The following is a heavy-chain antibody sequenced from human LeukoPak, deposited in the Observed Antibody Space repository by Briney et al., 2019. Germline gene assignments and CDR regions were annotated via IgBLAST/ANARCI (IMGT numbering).Heavy chain of an antibody. CDR3: ARSIPRIAARPIDY. Sequence: GGXXRLSWAASGFTFSSYGMHWVGQAPGKGLEGVAFIRKEGSKKNYEDSVKGRFTISRDNSKNTLYLQMNSLRAEDTAVYYCARSIPRIAARPIDYWGQGTLVTVSS. CDR1: GFTFSSYG. V-gene: IGHV3-30*02. D-gene: IGHD6-6*01. CDR2: IRKEGSKK. J-gene: IGHJ4*02.